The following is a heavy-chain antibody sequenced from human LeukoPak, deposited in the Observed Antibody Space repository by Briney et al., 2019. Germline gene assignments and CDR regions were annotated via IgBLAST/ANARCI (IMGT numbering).Heavy chain of an antibody. CDR3: ARDKGGSWGEKCYLDC. CDR2: IRSKANSYAT. J-gene: IGHJ4*02. D-gene: IGHD6-13*01. CDR1: GFTFSGSA. V-gene: IGHV3-73*01. Sequence: PGGSLRLSCAASGFTFSGSAMHWVRQASGKGLEWVGRIRSKANSYATAYAASVKGRFTISRDDSKNTLYLQMNSLRAEDTAVYYCARDKGGSWGEKCYLDCWGQGTLVTVSS.